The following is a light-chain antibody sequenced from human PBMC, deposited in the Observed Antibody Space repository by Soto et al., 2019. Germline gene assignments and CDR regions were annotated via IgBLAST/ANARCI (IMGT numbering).Light chain of an antibody. J-gene: IGKJ1*01. V-gene: IGKV3-15*01. CDR1: QSVSSN. CDR2: GAS. CDR3: QQYKNWPPGK. Sequence: EIVMTPSPATLSVSPVEIATLSCRASQSVSSNLAWYQQKPGQAPRLLIYGASTRATGIPARFSGSGSGTEFTLTIRSLQSEDFAVYYCQQYKNWPPGKCGQGNKGDIK.